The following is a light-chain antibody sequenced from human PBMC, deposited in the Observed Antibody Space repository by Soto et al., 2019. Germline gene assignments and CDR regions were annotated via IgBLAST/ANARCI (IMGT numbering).Light chain of an antibody. CDR2: EGT. CDR1: SSDVGFYNL. V-gene: IGLV2-23*01. CDR3: CAYAGSSTYV. J-gene: IGLJ1*01. Sequence: QSALTQPASESRSPGQSITISCTGTSSDVGFYNLVSWYQQHPGKAPKLIIYEGTERPSGVSNRLSGSRSGNTASLTISGLQAEDETDYFCCAYAGSSTYVCGSGTKLTVL.